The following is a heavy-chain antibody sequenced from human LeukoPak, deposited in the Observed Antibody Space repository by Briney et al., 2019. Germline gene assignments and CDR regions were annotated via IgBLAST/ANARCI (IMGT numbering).Heavy chain of an antibody. CDR2: ISWNSDTI. D-gene: IGHD3/OR15-3a*01. CDR1: GFTFDDYA. Sequence: PGGSLRLSCAASGFTFDDYAMHRVRQAPGKGLEWVSGISWNSDTIRYVDSVKGRFTISRDNTNNSLYLQMNSLRAEDTALYYCVKSGTYGLDWYFDLWGRGTLVTVSS. J-gene: IGHJ2*01. V-gene: IGHV3-9*01. CDR3: VKSGTYGLDWYFDL.